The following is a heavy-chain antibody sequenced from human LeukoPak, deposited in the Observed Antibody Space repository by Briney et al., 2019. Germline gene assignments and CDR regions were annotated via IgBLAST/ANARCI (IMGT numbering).Heavy chain of an antibody. Sequence: GGSLRLSCTASGFTFSSYWMNWVRQAPGKGLEWVANIDQDGSERSYVDSVKGRFSISRGNAHNSLYLQMNSLRVEDTAVYYCARVRPDSSGYRALDIWGQGTLVTVSS. J-gene: IGHJ3*02. CDR1: GFTFSSYW. CDR2: IDQDGSER. V-gene: IGHV3-7*01. CDR3: ARVRPDSSGYRALDI. D-gene: IGHD3-22*01.